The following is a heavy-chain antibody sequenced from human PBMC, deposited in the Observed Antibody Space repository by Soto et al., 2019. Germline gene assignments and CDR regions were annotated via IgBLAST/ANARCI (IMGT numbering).Heavy chain of an antibody. CDR2: ININSGTI. Sequence: GSLRLSCAASGGTLSSYHIDWFRRAPGKGLERVSYININSGTIHYADSVKGRFTISRDNAKNSLYLKMDSLRAEDTAVYFCARDGTRGTTNYHCAMDVWGQGTTVTVSS. CDR3: ARDGTRGTTNYHCAMDV. J-gene: IGHJ6*02. V-gene: IGHV3-48*03. D-gene: IGHD4-17*01. CDR1: GGTLSSYH.